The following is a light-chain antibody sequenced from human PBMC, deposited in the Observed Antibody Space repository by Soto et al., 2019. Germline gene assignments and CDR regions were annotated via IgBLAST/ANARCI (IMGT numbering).Light chain of an antibody. CDR2: DAY. CDR3: QQRHMWPIT. J-gene: IGKJ5*01. CDR1: KSFRVL. V-gene: IGKV3-11*01. Sequence: EVVWTQSPVTPSLSPGERATLSCRASKSFRVLLTWYQQKPGQAPMLLIYDAYNRATGIPPRFSGSGSGTDFTLTISSLEPEESAVYYCQQRHMWPITFGQGTRLEIK.